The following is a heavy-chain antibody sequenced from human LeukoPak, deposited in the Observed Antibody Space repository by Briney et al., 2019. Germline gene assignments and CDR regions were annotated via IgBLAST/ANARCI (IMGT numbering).Heavy chain of an antibody. V-gene: IGHV3-43*02. D-gene: IGHD6-13*01. CDR2: ISGDGGST. CDR1: GFTFYDYA. Sequence: GGSLRLSCAASGFTFYDYAMHCVRQAPGKGLEWVSLISGDGGSTYYADSVKGRFTISRDNSKNSLYLQMNSLRTEDTALYYCAKDGSSSSPFDYWGQGTLVTVSS. CDR3: AKDGSSSSPFDY. J-gene: IGHJ4*02.